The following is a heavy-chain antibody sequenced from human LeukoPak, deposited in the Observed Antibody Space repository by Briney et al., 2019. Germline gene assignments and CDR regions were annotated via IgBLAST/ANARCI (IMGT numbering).Heavy chain of an antibody. CDR3: ARGGRGSQYSGFDFADY. CDR2: LNPNSGDT. J-gene: IGHJ4*02. CDR1: GYTFTDYY. Sequence: ASVKVSCKASGYTFTDYYIHWVRQAPGQGLQWMGWLNPNSGDTNSAQKFQGRVTMNRDTSITTVYMELTRLRSDDAAVYFCARGGRGSQYSGFDFADYWGQGTLVTVSS. V-gene: IGHV1-2*02. D-gene: IGHD5-12*01.